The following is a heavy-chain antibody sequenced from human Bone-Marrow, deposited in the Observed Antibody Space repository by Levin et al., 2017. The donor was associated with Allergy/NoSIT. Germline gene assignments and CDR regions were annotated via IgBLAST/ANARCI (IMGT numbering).Heavy chain of an antibody. V-gene: IGHV3-30-3*01. J-gene: IGHJ4*02. Sequence: GESLKISCAASGFTFSSYAMHWVRQAPGKGLEWVAVISYDGSNKYYADSVKGRFTISRDNSKNTLYLQMNSLRAEDTAVYYCARGIDSITIFGVVNYWGQGTLVTVSS. CDR3: ARGIDSITIFGVVNY. CDR1: GFTFSSYA. CDR2: ISYDGSNK. D-gene: IGHD3-3*01.